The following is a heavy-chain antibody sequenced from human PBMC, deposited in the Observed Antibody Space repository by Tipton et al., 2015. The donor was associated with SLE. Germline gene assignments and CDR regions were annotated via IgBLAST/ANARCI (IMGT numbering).Heavy chain of an antibody. V-gene: IGHV4-4*08. CDR1: GASISSYY. CDR3: ARHNYPYYYYYGMDV. Sequence: TLSLTCTVSGASISSYYWSWIRQPHGKGLEWIGDIFTSVNTKYNPSLKSRVTISVDTSKNQFSLKLRSMTAADTAVYYCARHNYPYYYYYGMDVWGQGTTVTVSS. D-gene: IGHD4-11*01. CDR2: IFTSVNT. J-gene: IGHJ6*02.